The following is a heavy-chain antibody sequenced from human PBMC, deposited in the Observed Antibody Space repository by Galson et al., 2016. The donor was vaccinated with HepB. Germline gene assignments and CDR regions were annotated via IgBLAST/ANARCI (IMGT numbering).Heavy chain of an antibody. D-gene: IGHD5-12*01. CDR2: ISSSGTTI. J-gene: IGHJ4*02. CDR3: ARDGRGGGYDPIDY. Sequence: SLRLSCAASGFTFSDYYMSWIRQAPGKGLEWVSYISSSGTTIYYTDSVKGRFTISRDNAKNSLYLQMSSLRAEDTAVYYCARDGRGGGYDPIDYWGQGTLVTVSS. V-gene: IGHV3-11*01. CDR1: GFTFSDYY.